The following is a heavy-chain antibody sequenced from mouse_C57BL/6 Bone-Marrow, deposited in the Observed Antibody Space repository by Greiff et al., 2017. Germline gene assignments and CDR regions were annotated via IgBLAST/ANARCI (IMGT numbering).Heavy chain of an antibody. Sequence: EVQVVESGGDLVKPGGSLKLSCAASGFTFSSYGMSWVRQTPDKRLEWVATISSGGSYTYYPDSVKGRFTISRDNAKNTLYLQMSSLKSEDTAMYYCARHVDWDAFAYWGQGTLVTVSA. V-gene: IGHV5-6*01. CDR2: ISSGGSYT. J-gene: IGHJ3*01. CDR1: GFTFSSYG. CDR3: ARHVDWDAFAY. D-gene: IGHD4-1*01.